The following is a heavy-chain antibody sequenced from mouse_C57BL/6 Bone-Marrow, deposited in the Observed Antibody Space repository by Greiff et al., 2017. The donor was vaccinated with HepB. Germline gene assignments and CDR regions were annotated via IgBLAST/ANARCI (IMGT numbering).Heavy chain of an antibody. D-gene: IGHD1-1*01. V-gene: IGHV1-64*01. CDR2: IHPNSGST. Sequence: VQLQQPGAELVKPGASVKLSCKASGYTFTSYWMHWVKQRPGQGLEWIGMIHPNSGSTNYNEKFKSKATLTVDKSSSTAYMQLSSLTSEDSAVYYCARTTVVATNNWYFDVWGTGTTVTVSS. CDR1: GYTFTSYW. CDR3: ARTTVVATNNWYFDV. J-gene: IGHJ1*03.